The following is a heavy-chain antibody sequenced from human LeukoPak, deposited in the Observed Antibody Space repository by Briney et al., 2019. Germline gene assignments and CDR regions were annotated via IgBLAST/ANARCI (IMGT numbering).Heavy chain of an antibody. J-gene: IGHJ6*02. CDR3: ARGSGSSSWPMGLYYYYGMDV. V-gene: IGHV3-30-3*01. Sequence: GRSLRLSCAASGFTFSSYAMHRVRQAPGKGLEWVAVISYDGSNKYYADSVKGRFTISRDNSKNTLYLQMNSLRAEDTAVYYCARGSGSSSWPMGLYYYYGMDVWGQGTTVTVSS. CDR1: GFTFSSYA. D-gene: IGHD6-13*01. CDR2: ISYDGSNK.